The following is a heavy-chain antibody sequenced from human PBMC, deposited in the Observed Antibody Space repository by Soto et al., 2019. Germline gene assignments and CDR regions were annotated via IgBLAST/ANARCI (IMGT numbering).Heavy chain of an antibody. CDR3: AREGYDSSGYYFHYFDY. CDR2: IKQDGSEK. CDR1: GFTFSSYW. V-gene: IGHV3-7*05. J-gene: IGHJ4*02. D-gene: IGHD3-22*01. Sequence: GGSLRLSCAASGFTFSSYWMSWVRQAPGKGLEWVANIKQDGSEKYYVDSVKGRFTNSRDNAKNSLYRQMNSLRAEDTAVYYCAREGYDSSGYYFHYFDYWGQGTLVTVSS.